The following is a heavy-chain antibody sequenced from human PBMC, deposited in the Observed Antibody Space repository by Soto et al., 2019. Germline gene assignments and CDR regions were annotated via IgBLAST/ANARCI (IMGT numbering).Heavy chain of an antibody. J-gene: IGHJ4*02. V-gene: IGHV3-23*01. CDR2: ISGSGTTT. CDR1: GFTFSVYA. D-gene: IGHD3-9*01. CDR3: ASSITISIYVPPGY. Sequence: EEQLLEAGGGLVQPGGSLRLSCATSGFTFSVYAMTWVRQAPGKGLEWVSVISGSGTTTYYADSVKGRFTVSRDNSKNTLYLQMNSLRAEDTAVYYCASSITISIYVPPGYWCQGTLVTVSS.